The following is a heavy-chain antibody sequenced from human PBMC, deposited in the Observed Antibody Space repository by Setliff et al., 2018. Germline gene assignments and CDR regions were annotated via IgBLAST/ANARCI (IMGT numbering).Heavy chain of an antibody. D-gene: IGHD6-6*01. Sequence: ASVKVSCKASGYTFTSFGVSWVRQAPGQGLEWMGWISGFTGFTQYSQKFKGRVAVTIDKSTSTAYMDLTSLRSDDTAVYYCLRDRPYSNSPEYSFDVWGQGTAVTVSS. J-gene: IGHJ3*01. V-gene: IGHV1-18*01. CDR1: GYTFTSFG. CDR2: ISGFTGFT. CDR3: LRDRPYSNSPEYSFDV.